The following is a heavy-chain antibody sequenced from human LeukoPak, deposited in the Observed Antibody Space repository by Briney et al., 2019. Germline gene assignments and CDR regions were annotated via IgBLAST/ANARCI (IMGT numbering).Heavy chain of an antibody. CDR3: ARDLGLDTTMIFFDF. V-gene: IGHV1-18*01. CDR1: GYTFTSFG. D-gene: IGHD5-18*01. Sequence: ASVKFSCKASGYTFTSFGIGWVRQAHGQGPGWMGWISAYNGNTNYIQKFQGRVTMTTDTSTNTAYMELRSLTSDDTAVYYCARDLGLDTTMIFFDFWGQGTLVTVSS. CDR2: ISAYNGNT. J-gene: IGHJ4*02.